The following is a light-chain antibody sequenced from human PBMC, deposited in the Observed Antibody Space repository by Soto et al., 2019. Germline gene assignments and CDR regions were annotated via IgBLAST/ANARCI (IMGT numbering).Light chain of an antibody. V-gene: IGKV3-11*01. Sequence: EAVLTQSPATLSLSPGERATLSCRASESVLDELRWYQQKPGQAPRLLIFDSSNRATGIPARFSGSGYWTDFTLSISSLEPDDFAVYYCQQRLSWPITFGQGTRLEIK. CDR1: ESVLDE. CDR3: QQRLSWPIT. CDR2: DSS. J-gene: IGKJ5*01.